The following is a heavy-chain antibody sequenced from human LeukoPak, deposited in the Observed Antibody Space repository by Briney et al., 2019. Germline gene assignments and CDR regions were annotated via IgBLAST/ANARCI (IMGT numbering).Heavy chain of an antibody. V-gene: IGHV4-61*02. Sequence: SETLSLTCTVSGGSISSGSYYWSWIRQPAGKGLEWIGRIYTSGSTNYIPSLKSRVTISVDASKNQFSLKLSSVTAADTAVYYCARGGRYCSSTSCYFFDYWGQGTLVTVSS. CDR3: ARGGRYCSSTSCYFFDY. D-gene: IGHD2-2*01. J-gene: IGHJ4*02. CDR2: IYTSGST. CDR1: GGSISSGSYY.